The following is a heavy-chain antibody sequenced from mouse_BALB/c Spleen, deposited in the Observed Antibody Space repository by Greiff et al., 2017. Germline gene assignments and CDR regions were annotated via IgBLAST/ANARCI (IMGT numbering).Heavy chain of an antibody. CDR3: ARPGYYDYSWFAY. CDR1: GYSITSCYY. Sequence: ESGPGLVKPSQSLSLTCSVTGYSITSCYYWYWIRQFPGNQLEWMGFISYDGSNNYNPSLKNRISITRDTSKNQFFLKLNSVTTEDTATYYCARPGYYDYSWFAYWGQGTLVTVSA. CDR2: ISYDGSN. J-gene: IGHJ3*01. D-gene: IGHD2-4*01. V-gene: IGHV3-6*02.